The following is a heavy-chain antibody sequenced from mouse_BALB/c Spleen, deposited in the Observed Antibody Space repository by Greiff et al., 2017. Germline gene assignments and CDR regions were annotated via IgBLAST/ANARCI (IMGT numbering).Heavy chain of an antibody. V-gene: IGHV1-69*02. J-gene: IGHJ2*01. CDR3: TRMITTKGSSYFDY. CDR2: IYPSDSYT. D-gene: IGHD2-4*01. CDR1: GYTFTSYW. Sequence: VQLLQPGAELVRPGASVKLSCKASGYTFTSYWINWVKQRPGQGLEWIGNIYPSDSYTNYNQKFKDKATLTVDKSSSTAYMQLSSPTSEDSAVYYCTRMITTKGSSYFDYWGQGTTLTVSS.